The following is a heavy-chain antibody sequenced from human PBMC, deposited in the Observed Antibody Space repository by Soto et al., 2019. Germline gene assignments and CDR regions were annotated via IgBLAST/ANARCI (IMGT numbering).Heavy chain of an antibody. V-gene: IGHV1-69*13. Sequence: SVKVSCKASGGTFSSYAISWVRQAPGQGLEWMGGIIPIFGTANYAQKFQGRVTITADESTSTAYMELSSLRSEDTAVYYCETKIAVDGTSGDYYYGMDVWGQGTTVTVSS. CDR2: IIPIFGTA. CDR1: GGTFSSYA. D-gene: IGHD6-19*01. CDR3: ETKIAVDGTSGDYYYGMDV. J-gene: IGHJ6*02.